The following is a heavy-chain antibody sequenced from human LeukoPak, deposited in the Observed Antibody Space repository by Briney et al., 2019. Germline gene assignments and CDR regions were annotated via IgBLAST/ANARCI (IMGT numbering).Heavy chain of an antibody. J-gene: IGHJ5*02. Sequence: SSETLSLTCTVSGGSISSGSYYWSWIRQPAGKGLEWIGRIYTSGSTNYNPSLKSRVTISVDTSKNQFSLKLSSVTAADTAVYYCASTTDHPWFDPWGQGTLVTVSS. CDR1: GGSISSGSYY. D-gene: IGHD1-14*01. CDR3: ASTTDHPWFDP. V-gene: IGHV4-61*02. CDR2: IYTSGST.